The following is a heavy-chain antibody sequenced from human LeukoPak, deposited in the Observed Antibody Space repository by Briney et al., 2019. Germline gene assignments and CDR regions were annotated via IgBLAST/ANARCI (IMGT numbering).Heavy chain of an antibody. CDR2: ISYDGSDK. CDR3: ARVYTNRDY. V-gene: IGHV3-30*04. D-gene: IGHD1-14*01. Sequence: GGSLRLSCAASGFTFSSYAMHWVRQAPGKGLEWVAVISYDGSDKYYADSVKGRFTISRDNSKNTLYLQMNSLGAEDTAVYYCARVYTNRDYWGQGTLVTVSS. J-gene: IGHJ4*02. CDR1: GFTFSSYA.